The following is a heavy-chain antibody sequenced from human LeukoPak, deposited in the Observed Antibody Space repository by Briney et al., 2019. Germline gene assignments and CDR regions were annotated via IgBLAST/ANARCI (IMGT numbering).Heavy chain of an antibody. Sequence: PGGSLRLSCAASGFTFCSYWMDWVRQAPGKGLVWVSRIKTDGSSTSYADSVKGRFTISRDNAKNTLYMQMNSLRAEDTAVYYCARERSSGWSDYWGQGTLVTVSS. J-gene: IGHJ4*02. CDR2: IKTDGSST. V-gene: IGHV3-74*01. CDR1: GFTFCSYW. D-gene: IGHD6-19*01. CDR3: ARERSSGWSDY.